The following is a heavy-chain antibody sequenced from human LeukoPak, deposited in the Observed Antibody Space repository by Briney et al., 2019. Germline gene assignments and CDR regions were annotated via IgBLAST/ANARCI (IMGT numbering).Heavy chain of an antibody. Sequence: KPSETLSLTCAVYGGSFSGYYWSWIRQPPGKGLEWIGYIYYSGSTYYNPSLKSRVTISVDTSKNQFSLKLSSVTAADTAVYYCARAGWDYYDSSGRFDYWGQGTLVTVSS. CDR1: GGSFSGYY. CDR2: IYYSGST. V-gene: IGHV4-30-4*08. D-gene: IGHD3-22*01. CDR3: ARAGWDYYDSSGRFDY. J-gene: IGHJ4*02.